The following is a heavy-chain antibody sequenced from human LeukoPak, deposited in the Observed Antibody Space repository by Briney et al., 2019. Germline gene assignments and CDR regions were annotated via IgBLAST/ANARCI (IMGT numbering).Heavy chain of an antibody. J-gene: IGHJ6*02. D-gene: IGHD3-22*01. CDR3: ARESRYYDSSGYYYYYYGMDV. CDR2: INPNSRGT. V-gene: IGHV1-2*02. CDR1: GYTFTGYY. Sequence: ASVKVSCKASGYTFTGYYMHWVLQAPGHGLEWMGWINPNSRGTNYAQKFQGRVTMTRDTSISTAYMELSRLRSDDTAVYYCARESRYYDSSGYYYYYYGMDVWGQGTTVTVSS.